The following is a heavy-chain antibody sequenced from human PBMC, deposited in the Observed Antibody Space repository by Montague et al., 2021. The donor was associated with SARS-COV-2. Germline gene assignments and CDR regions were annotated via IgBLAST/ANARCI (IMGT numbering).Heavy chain of an antibody. CDR3: TSGREGNYNVMDV. D-gene: IGHD1-1*01. J-gene: IGHJ6*02. CDR2: TYYRSKWYN. Sequence: CAISGDSVSSNSATWNWVRQSPSRGLEWLGRTYYRSKWYNDYAVSVRGRVTISPDTSKNQFSLQLNSVTPEDTAIYYCTSGREGNYNVMDVWGQGITVTVSS. CDR1: GDSVSSNSAT. V-gene: IGHV6-1*01.